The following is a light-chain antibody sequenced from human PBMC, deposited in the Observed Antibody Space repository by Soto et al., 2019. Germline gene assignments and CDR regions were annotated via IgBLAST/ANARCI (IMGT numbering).Light chain of an antibody. CDR1: QSVSSHY. CDR3: QQYGSSPIT. J-gene: IGKJ5*01. V-gene: IGKV3-20*01. Sequence: EIVLTQSPGTLSLSRGERATLSCRASQSVSSHYLAWYQQKPGQAPRVLIYVASSRATGIPDRFSGSGSGTDFTLTISRLEPEAFAVYYCQQYGSSPITFGQGTRLEIK. CDR2: VAS.